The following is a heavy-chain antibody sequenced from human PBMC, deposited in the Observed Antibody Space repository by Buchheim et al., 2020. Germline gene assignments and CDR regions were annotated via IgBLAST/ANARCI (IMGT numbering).Heavy chain of an antibody. CDR1: GYTLTGYY. CDR2: INPNSGAT. D-gene: IGHD6-13*01. J-gene: IGHJ4*02. CDR3: ARLVGDMDPGRIAAAGPKDY. Sequence: QVQLVQSGAEVKKPGASVKVSCKASGYTLTGYYMHWVRQAPGQGLEWMGWINPNSGATNYEQKFQGRVTMTRDTSISTVYMELSRLRSEDTAVYYCARLVGDMDPGRIAAAGPKDYWGQGTL. V-gene: IGHV1-2*02.